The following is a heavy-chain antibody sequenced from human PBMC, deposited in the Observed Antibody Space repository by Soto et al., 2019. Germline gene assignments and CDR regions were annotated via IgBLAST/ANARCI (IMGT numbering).Heavy chain of an antibody. J-gene: IGHJ6*02. CDR3: ARWVAYCTNGVCYDYYYYGMDV. Sequence: SGPTLVNPTQTLTLTCTFSGFSLSTSGMCVSWIRQPPGKALEWLARIDWDDDKYYSTSLKTRLTISKDTSKNQVVLTMTNMDPVDTATYYCARWVAYCTNGVCYDYYYYGMDVWGQGTTVTVSS. D-gene: IGHD2-8*01. CDR1: GFSLSTSGMC. V-gene: IGHV2-70*11. CDR2: IDWDDDK.